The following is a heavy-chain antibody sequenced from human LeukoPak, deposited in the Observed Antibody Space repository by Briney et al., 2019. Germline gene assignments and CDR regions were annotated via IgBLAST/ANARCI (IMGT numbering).Heavy chain of an antibody. CDR3: AKAAVVIFGVAYKYYFDY. CDR2: IIPIFGTA. D-gene: IGHD3-3*01. V-gene: IGHV1-69*13. CDR1: GYTFTGYY. Sequence: SVKVSCKASGYTFTGYYMHWVRQAPGQGLEWMGGIIPIFGTANYAQKFQGRVTITADESTSTAYMELSSLRSEDTAVYYCAKAAVVIFGVAYKYYFDYWGQGTLVTVSS. J-gene: IGHJ4*02.